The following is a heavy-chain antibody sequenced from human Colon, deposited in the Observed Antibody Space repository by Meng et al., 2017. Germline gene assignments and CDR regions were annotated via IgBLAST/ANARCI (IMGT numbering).Heavy chain of an antibody. CDR1: GLTFSYAW. CDR3: THSGSFFGHFDY. CDR2: IKSKSSGETI. Sequence: GESLKISCAASGLTFSYAWMNWVRQAPGKGLEWVGRIKSKSSGETIDYSAPVIGRFTISSDDTKNTLYLQMNSLKTEDTAVYYCTHSGSFFGHFDYWGQGTLVTVSS. D-gene: IGHD1-26*01. V-gene: IGHV3-15*01. J-gene: IGHJ4*02.